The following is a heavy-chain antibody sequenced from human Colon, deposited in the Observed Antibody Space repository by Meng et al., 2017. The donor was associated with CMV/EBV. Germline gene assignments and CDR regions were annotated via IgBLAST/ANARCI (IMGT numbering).Heavy chain of an antibody. CDR2: TYYSGST. D-gene: IGHD3/OR15-3a*01. CDR1: GGSMSGYY. Sequence: SETLSLTCTVSGGSMSGYYWNWIRQPPGKGLEWIGYTYYSGSTKFNPSLKSRVTISIDTSKNQFSLKLSSVTAADTAVYYCARDNYDLWSGYFTDWGQEMLVTVSS. V-gene: IGHV4-59*01. CDR3: ARDNYDLWSGYFTD. J-gene: IGHJ4*02.